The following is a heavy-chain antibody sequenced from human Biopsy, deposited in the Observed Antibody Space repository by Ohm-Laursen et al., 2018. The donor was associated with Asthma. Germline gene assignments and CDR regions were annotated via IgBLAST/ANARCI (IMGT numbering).Heavy chain of an antibody. J-gene: IGHJ4*02. D-gene: IGHD3-16*01. CDR3: ARRGGVRRYFDY. CDR1: GGSISSGAYY. CDR2: IYYIGST. Sequence: SQTLSLTCTVSGGSISSGAYYWSWVRQPPGTGLEWIGYIYYIGSTYYNPSLKSRVAISLDTSKNQFSLKLRSVTAADTAVYFCARRGGVRRYFDYWGQGTLVTVSS. V-gene: IGHV4-30-4*01.